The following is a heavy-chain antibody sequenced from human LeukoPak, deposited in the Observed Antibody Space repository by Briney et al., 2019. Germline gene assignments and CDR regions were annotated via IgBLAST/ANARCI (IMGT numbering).Heavy chain of an antibody. CDR3: AKRSMTSRSDAFDI. Sequence: PGGSLRLSCAASGFTFSSYGMNWVRQAPGKGLEWVAVIWYDGSNKYYADSVKGRFTISRDNSKNTLYLQMNSLRAEDTAVYYCAKRSMTSRSDAFDIWGQGTMVTVSS. CDR1: GFTFSSYG. CDR2: IWYDGSNK. V-gene: IGHV3-33*06. J-gene: IGHJ3*02.